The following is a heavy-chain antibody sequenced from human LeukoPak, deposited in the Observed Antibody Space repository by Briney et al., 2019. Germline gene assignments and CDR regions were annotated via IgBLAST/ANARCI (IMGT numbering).Heavy chain of an antibody. V-gene: IGHV3-23*01. CDR1: GFTFSTYA. CDR2: ISGSGGSP. J-gene: IGHJ4*02. Sequence: GGSLRLSCAASGFTFSTYAMTWVRQAPGKGLEWVSGISGSGGSPYYAASVKRRFTISRHNSKDTVYLQMNRLSAEAAAVYYCAKVTYPTYYYGSGSHYPPDYWGQGTLVTVSP. D-gene: IGHD3-10*01. CDR3: AKVTYPTYYYGSGSHYPPDY.